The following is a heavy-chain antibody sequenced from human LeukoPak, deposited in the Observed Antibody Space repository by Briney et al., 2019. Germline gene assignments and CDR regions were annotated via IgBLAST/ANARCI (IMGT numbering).Heavy chain of an antibody. Sequence: SVKVSCKAPGGTFSSYAISWVRQAPGQGLEWMGRIIPIFGTANYAQKFQGRVTITTDESTSTAYMELSSLRSEDTAVYYCATGSYSSGWYGLGWGQGTLVTVSS. D-gene: IGHD6-19*01. V-gene: IGHV1-69*05. CDR2: IIPIFGTA. J-gene: IGHJ4*02. CDR1: GGTFSSYA. CDR3: ATGSYSSGWYGLG.